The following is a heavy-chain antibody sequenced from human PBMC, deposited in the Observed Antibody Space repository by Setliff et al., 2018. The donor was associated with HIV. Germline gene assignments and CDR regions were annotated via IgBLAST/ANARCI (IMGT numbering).Heavy chain of an antibody. J-gene: IGHJ4*02. CDR3: ARSPIGIRGVPYYFDS. CDR2: INHSGST. CDR1: GGSFSVYY. V-gene: IGHV4-34*01. Sequence: SETLSLTCAVYGGSFSVYYWSWIRQPPGKGLEWIGEINHSGSTNYNPSLKSRVTISVDTSKNQFSLKLSSVTAADTAVTSCARSPIGIRGVPYYFDSWGQGTLVTVSS. D-gene: IGHD3-10*01.